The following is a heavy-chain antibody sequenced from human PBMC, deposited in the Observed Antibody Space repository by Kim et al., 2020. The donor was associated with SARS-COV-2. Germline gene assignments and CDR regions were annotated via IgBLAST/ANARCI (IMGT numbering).Heavy chain of an antibody. D-gene: IGHD1-26*01. Sequence: STNYNPSLKSRVTILVDTSKNQFSRKLNSVTAADTAIYYCARERSSGSFNYWGQGTLVTVSS. J-gene: IGHJ4*02. V-gene: IGHV4-59*01. CDR2: ST. CDR3: ARERSSGSFNY.